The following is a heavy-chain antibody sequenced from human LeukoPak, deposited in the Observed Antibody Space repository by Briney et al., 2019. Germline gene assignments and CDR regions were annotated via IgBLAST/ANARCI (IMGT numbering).Heavy chain of an antibody. Sequence: GGALRLSCAASGFTFSSFNMNWLRQAPGEGLEWVSSISSSDSFIYYADSVKGRFTVSRDNAKNSLYLQMTSLRPEDTAVYYCARPLPITGATIYRMDVWGQGTTVTVSS. D-gene: IGHD1-14*01. CDR3: ARPLPITGATIYRMDV. CDR2: ISSSDSFI. CDR1: GFTFSSFN. J-gene: IGHJ6*02. V-gene: IGHV3-21*01.